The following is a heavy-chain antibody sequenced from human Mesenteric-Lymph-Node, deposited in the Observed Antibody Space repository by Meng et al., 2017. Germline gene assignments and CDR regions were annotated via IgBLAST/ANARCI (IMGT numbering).Heavy chain of an antibody. D-gene: IGHD2/OR15-2a*01. CDR3: ARGGNFDP. CDR1: GYTFSTYT. J-gene: IGHJ5*02. V-gene: IGHV7-4-1*02. Sequence: QFQLVQAGAEVKKPGASVKVSCKASGYTFSTYTINWVRQAHGRGLEWMGWISTNTGTPTYTQGFTGRFVFSLDTSVSTAYLQISSLKAEDTAVYYCARGGNFDPWGQGTLVTVSS. CDR2: ISTNTGTP.